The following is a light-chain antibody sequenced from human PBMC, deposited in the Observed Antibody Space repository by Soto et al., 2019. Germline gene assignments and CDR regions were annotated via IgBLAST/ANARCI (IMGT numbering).Light chain of an antibody. CDR1: QSVSST. CDR2: GAS. CDR3: QQYNDWPTT. V-gene: IGKV3-15*01. Sequence: EIVMTQSPATLSVSPGERATLSCRASQSVSSTVAWYQQKPGQAPRLLIYGASTRATGIPASFSGSGSGTEFTLTISSLQSEDFAVYYCQQYNDWPTTFGQRTKVEIK. J-gene: IGKJ1*01.